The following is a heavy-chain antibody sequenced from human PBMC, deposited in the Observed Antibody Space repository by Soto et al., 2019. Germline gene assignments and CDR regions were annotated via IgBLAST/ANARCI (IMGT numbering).Heavy chain of an antibody. V-gene: IGHV3-30-3*01. CDR3: AREYYDTLDY. CDR2: ISYDGSNK. CDR1: GFTFSSYA. Sequence: GGSLRLSCAASGFTFSSYAMHWVRQAPGKGLEWVAVISYDGSNKYYADSVKGRFTISRDNSKNTLYLQMNSLRAEDTAVYYCAREYYDTLDYWGQGTLVTVSS. D-gene: IGHD3-22*01. J-gene: IGHJ4*02.